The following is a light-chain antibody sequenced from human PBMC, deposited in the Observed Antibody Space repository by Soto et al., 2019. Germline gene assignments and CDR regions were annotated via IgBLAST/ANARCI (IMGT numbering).Light chain of an antibody. CDR1: SSNIGGNS. CDR2: DDK. V-gene: IGLV1-51*01. CDR3: GSWDSSLSAYV. J-gene: IGLJ1*01. Sequence: QSVLTQPPSVSAAPGQKVTISCSGSSSNIGGNSVSWYQQLPGTAPKLLIYDDKTQSPGLPARLCGSTSGTSATLGITRCQTGDEADYYCGSWDSSLSAYVFRTGTKVTVL.